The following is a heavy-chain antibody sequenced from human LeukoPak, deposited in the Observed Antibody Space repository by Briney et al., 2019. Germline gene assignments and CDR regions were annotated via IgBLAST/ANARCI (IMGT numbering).Heavy chain of an antibody. J-gene: IGHJ4*02. CDR3: AKDGIRYCSGGSCYLFDY. CDR2: ISYDGSNK. D-gene: IGHD2-15*01. CDR1: GYTFTSYY. Sequence: SCKASGYTFTSYYMHWVRQAPGKGLEWVAVISYDGSNKYYADSVKGRFTISRDNSKDTLYLQMNSPRAEDTAVYYCAKDGIRYCSGGSCYLFDYWGQGTLVTVSS. V-gene: IGHV3-30*18.